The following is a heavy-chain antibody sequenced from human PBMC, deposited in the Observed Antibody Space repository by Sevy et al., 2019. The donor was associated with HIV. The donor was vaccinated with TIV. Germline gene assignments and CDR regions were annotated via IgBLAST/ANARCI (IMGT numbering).Heavy chain of an antibody. CDR2: INPSGGST. CDR3: ARGGLTYDSSGYYYGY. J-gene: IGHJ4*02. V-gene: IGHV1-46*01. Sequence: ASVKVSCKASGYTFTSYYMHWVRQAPGQWLEWMGIINPSGGSTSYAQKFQGRVTMTRDTSTSTVYMELSSLRSEDTAVYYCARGGLTYDSSGYYYGYWGQGTLVTVSS. CDR1: GYTFTSYY. D-gene: IGHD3-22*01.